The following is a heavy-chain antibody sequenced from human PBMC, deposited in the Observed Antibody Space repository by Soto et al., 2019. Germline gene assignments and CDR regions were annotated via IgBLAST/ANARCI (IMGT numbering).Heavy chain of an antibody. CDR1: GFTFSSYA. J-gene: IGHJ6*02. CDR3: ARGAPASEMATIDHYYYGMDV. V-gene: IGHV3-30-3*01. D-gene: IGHD5-12*01. CDR2: ISYDGSNK. Sequence: QPGGSLRLSCAASGFTFSSYAMHWVRQAPGKGLECVAVISYDGSNKYYADSVKGRFTISRDNSKNTLYLQMNSLRAEDTAVYYCARGAPASEMATIDHYYYGMDVWGQGTTVTVSS.